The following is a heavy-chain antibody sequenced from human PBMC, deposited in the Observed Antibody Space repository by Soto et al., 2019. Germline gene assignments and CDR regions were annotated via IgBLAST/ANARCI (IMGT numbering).Heavy chain of an antibody. J-gene: IGHJ4*02. V-gene: IGHV1-8*01. CDR1: GYTFTSYD. D-gene: IGHD3-22*01. CDR3: AKFSRSAYYDTSTYH. Sequence: ASVKVSCKASGYTFTSYDINWVRQATGQGLEWMGWMNPNSGNTGYAQKFQGRVTMTRNTSISTAYMELSSLRSEDTAVYYCAKFSRSAYYDTSTYHWGQGTLVTVSS. CDR2: MNPNSGNT.